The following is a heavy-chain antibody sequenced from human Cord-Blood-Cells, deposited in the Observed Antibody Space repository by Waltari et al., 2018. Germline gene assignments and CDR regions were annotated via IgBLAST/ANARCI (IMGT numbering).Heavy chain of an antibody. D-gene: IGHD2-21*02. V-gene: IGHV4-34*01. CDR1: GGSFSGYY. Sequence: QVQLQQWGAGLLKPSETLSLTCAVYGGSFSGYYWSWIRQPPWKGLEWIGEINHSGSTNYNPSLKSRVTISVDTSKNQFSLKLSSVTAADTAVYYCAREPQCGGDCPPTEYFQHWGQGTLVTVSS. J-gene: IGHJ1*01. CDR3: AREPQCGGDCPPTEYFQH. CDR2: INHSGST.